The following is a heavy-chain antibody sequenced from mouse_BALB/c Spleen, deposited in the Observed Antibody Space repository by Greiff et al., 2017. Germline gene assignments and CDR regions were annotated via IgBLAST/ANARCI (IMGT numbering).Heavy chain of an antibody. CDR2: ISSGGGST. Sequence: EVMLVESGGGLVKPGGSLKLSCAASGFAFSSYDMSWVRQTPEKRLEWVAYISSGGGSTYYPDTVKGRFTISRDNAKNTLYLQMSSLKSEDTAMYYCARFTITTVVATSYYFDYWGQGTTLTVSS. CDR1: GFAFSSYD. V-gene: IGHV5-12-1*01. CDR3: ARFTITTVVATSYYFDY. D-gene: IGHD1-1*01. J-gene: IGHJ2*01.